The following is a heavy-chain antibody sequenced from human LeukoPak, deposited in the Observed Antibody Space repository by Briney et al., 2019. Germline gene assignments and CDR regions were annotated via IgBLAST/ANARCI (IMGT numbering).Heavy chain of an antibody. D-gene: IGHD2-2*01. CDR2: ISSSSSYI. V-gene: IGHV3-21*01. Sequence: GGSLRLSCAASGFTFSSYSMNWVRQAPGKGLEWVSSISSSSSYIYYADSEKGRFTISRDNAKNSLYLQMNSLRAEDTAVYYCARVPADVVVPARYYFDYWGQGTLVTVSS. CDR1: GFTFSSYS. J-gene: IGHJ4*02. CDR3: ARVPADVVVPARYYFDY.